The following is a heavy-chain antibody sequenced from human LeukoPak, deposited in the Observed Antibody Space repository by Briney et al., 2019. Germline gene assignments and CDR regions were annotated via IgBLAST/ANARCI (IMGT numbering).Heavy chain of an antibody. D-gene: IGHD3-9*01. V-gene: IGHV3-48*03. Sequence: GGSLRLSCEASGFTFSNFAMNWVRQAPGKGLEWISFISSGGTTISYAESVRGRFTISRDNARNSLFLQMNSLRVEDTAVYYCARDLMPYVDPEYFDHRGQGTLVTVSS. CDR3: ARDLMPYVDPEYFDH. J-gene: IGHJ4*02. CDR2: ISSGGTTI. CDR1: GFTFSNFA.